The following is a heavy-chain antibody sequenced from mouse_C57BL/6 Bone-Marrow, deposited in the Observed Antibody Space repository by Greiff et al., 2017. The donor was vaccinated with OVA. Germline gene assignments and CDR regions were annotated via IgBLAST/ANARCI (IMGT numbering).Heavy chain of an antibody. CDR1: GFTFSSYA. CDR2: ISSGGDYI. J-gene: IGHJ4*01. D-gene: IGHD2-1*01. V-gene: IGHV5-9-1*02. CDR3: TRLLDAMDY. Sequence: EVMLVESGEGLVKPGGSLKLSCAASGFTFSSYAMSWVRQTPEKRLEWVAYISSGGDYIYYADTVKGRFTISRDNARNTQYLQMRSLKSEDTAMYYCTRLLDAMDYWGQGTSVTVSS.